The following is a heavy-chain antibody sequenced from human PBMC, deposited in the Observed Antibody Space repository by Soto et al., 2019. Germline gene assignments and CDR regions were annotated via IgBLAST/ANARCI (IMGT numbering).Heavy chain of an antibody. CDR1: GYTFTRYY. D-gene: IGHD4-17*01. V-gene: IGHV1-46*01. J-gene: IGHJ4*02. CDR2: VNPSGDNT. Sequence: ASVKVSCKASGYTFTRYYIHWVRQAPGQGHEWMGIVNPSGDNTNYAQRFRCRVTMTRDTSTNTVHMELSSLRSEDTAVYFCARELGGTTVNTLFDHWGQGTVVTVSS. CDR3: ARELGGTTVNTLFDH.